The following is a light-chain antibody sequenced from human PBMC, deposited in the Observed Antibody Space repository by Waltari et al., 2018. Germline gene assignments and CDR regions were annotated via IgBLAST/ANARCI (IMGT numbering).Light chain of an antibody. V-gene: IGLV3-19*01. CDR1: SLRSYY. CDR2: DKD. CDR3: HSRDASGVGGS. Sequence: SSELTQDPAVSVAMGQTVRITCQGDSLRSYYASWNQQGPGQAPILVIYDKDNRPSGVPDRFSGSSSHNTASLTITGAQAEDEASYYCHSRDASGVGGSFGGGTKLTVL. J-gene: IGLJ2*01.